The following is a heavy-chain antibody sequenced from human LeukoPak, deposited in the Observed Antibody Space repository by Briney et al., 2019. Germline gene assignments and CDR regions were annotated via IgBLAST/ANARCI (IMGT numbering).Heavy chain of an antibody. Sequence: ASVKVSCKASGYTFTGYYMHWVRQAPGQGLEWMGWINPNSGGTNCAQKFQGRVTMTRDTSISTAYMELSRLRSDDTAVYYCARPNYYDSSGYPYWGQGTLVTVSS. J-gene: IGHJ4*02. CDR3: ARPNYYDSSGYPY. D-gene: IGHD3-22*01. CDR2: INPNSGGT. V-gene: IGHV1-2*02. CDR1: GYTFTGYY.